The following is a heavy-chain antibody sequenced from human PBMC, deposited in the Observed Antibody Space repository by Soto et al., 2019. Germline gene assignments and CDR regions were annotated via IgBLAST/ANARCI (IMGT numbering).Heavy chain of an antibody. Sequence: SETLSLTCAVSGGSISSGGYSWSWIRQPPGKGLEWIGYIYHSGSTYYNPSLKSRVTISVDRSKNQFSLKLSSVTAADTAVYYCASVVVVAATPGILVWFDPWGQGTLVTVSS. CDR1: GGSISSGGYS. CDR3: ASVVVVAATPGILVWFDP. CDR2: IYHSGST. V-gene: IGHV4-30-2*01. D-gene: IGHD2-15*01. J-gene: IGHJ5*02.